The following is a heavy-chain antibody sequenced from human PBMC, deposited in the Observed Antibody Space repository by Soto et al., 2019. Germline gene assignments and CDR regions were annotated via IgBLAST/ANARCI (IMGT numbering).Heavy chain of an antibody. Sequence: SETLSLTCTVSGGSISSYYWSWIRQPPGKGLEWIGYIYYSGSTNYNPSPKSRVTISVDTSKNQFSLKLSSVTAADTAVYYCARAYTQGDFDYWGQGTLVTVSS. D-gene: IGHD3-16*01. J-gene: IGHJ4*02. V-gene: IGHV4-59*01. CDR2: IYYSGST. CDR3: ARAYTQGDFDY. CDR1: GGSISSYY.